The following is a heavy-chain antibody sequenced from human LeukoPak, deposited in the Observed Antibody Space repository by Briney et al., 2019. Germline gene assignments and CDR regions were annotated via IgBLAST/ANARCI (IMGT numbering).Heavy chain of an antibody. CDR3: AKVLPIAVAGTPELFDY. CDR1: GFIFSSYA. D-gene: IGHD6-19*01. Sequence: GGSLRLSCAASGFIFSSYAMSWVRQAPGKGLEWVSGISGSGGSTYYADSVKGRFTISRDNPKNTLYLQMNSLRAEDTAAYYCAKVLPIAVAGTPELFDYWGPGTLVTVSS. V-gene: IGHV3-23*01. J-gene: IGHJ4*02. CDR2: ISGSGGST.